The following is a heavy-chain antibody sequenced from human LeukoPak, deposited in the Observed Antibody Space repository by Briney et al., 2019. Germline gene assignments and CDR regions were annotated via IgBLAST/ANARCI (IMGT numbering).Heavy chain of an antibody. D-gene: IGHD4-17*01. CDR3: ARGANYGDYYPLYYFDS. Sequence: SETLSLTCAVYGGSFSGYYWNWIRQPPGKGLEWIGEINQSGSTNYNPSLKSRVTISFDTSKNQFSLKLSSVTGEDTAVYYCARGANYGDYYPLYYFDSWGQGTLVTVSS. V-gene: IGHV4-34*01. CDR2: INQSGST. CDR1: GGSFSGYY. J-gene: IGHJ4*02.